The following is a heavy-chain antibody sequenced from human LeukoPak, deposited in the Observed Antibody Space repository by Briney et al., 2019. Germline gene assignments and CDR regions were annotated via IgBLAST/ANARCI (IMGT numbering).Heavy chain of an antibody. Sequence: GGSLTLSCAASGFTFSSYAMSWVRQAPGKGLGWASAISGSGGSTYYADSVKGRFTISRDNSKNTLYLQMNSLRAEDTAVYYCAKDDSGSYYIPYYFDYWGQGTLVTVSS. CDR2: ISGSGGST. CDR1: GFTFSSYA. CDR3: AKDDSGSYYIPYYFDY. J-gene: IGHJ4*02. V-gene: IGHV3-23*01. D-gene: IGHD1-26*01.